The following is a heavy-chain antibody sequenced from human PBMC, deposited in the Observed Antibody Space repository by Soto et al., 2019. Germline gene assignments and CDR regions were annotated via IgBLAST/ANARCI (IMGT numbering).Heavy chain of an antibody. CDR1: GVTFGTYA. Sequence: PGGSLRLSCAASGVTFGTYAMTWVGQAPGKGLEWVSAISGSGGTTYYADSVKGRFTFSRDNSKNTLYLQMNSLRAEDTAVYYCAKTANGWFSAFDIWGQGTMVTVSS. CDR3: AKTANGWFSAFDI. D-gene: IGHD6-19*01. J-gene: IGHJ3*02. CDR2: ISGSGGTT. V-gene: IGHV3-23*01.